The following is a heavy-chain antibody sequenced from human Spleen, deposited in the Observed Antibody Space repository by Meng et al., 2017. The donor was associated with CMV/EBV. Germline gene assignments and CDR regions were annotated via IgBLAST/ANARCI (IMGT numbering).Heavy chain of an antibody. CDR2: INPNSGGT. CDR3: ARVKRYCTGGTCSSTGYYGMDV. V-gene: IGHV1-2*02. Sequence: ASVKVSCKASGYNFTGYYIHWVRQAPGQGLEWMGWINPNSGGTNYAQKFQGRITMTGDTSITTVYMELSRLRSDDMAVYHCARVKRYCTGGTCSSTGYYGMDVWGQGTTVTVSS. CDR1: GYNFTGYY. J-gene: IGHJ6*02. D-gene: IGHD2-15*01.